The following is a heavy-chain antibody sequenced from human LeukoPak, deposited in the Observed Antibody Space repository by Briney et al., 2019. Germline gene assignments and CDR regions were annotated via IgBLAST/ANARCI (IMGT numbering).Heavy chain of an antibody. CDR3: AKAKYYDILTGPTNHWHFDL. CDR1: GFTFDDYA. D-gene: IGHD3-9*01. J-gene: IGHJ2*01. V-gene: IGHV3-9*01. Sequence: SLRLSCAVSGFTFDDYAMHWVRQESGKGLEWVSGISWNSGTIVYADSVKGRFTTSRDNAKNSLFLQMNSLRPEDTALYYCAKAKYYDILTGPTNHWHFDLWGRGTLVAVSS. CDR2: ISWNSGTI.